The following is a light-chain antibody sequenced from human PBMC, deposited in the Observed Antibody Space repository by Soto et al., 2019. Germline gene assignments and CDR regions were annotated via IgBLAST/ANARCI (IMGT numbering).Light chain of an antibody. CDR3: QHYNSYSEA. CDR1: QTISSW. J-gene: IGKJ1*01. V-gene: IGKV1-5*03. Sequence: DIQMTQSPSTLSGSVGDRVTITCRASQTISSWLAWYQQKPGKAPTLLIYKASTLKSGVPSRFSGSGSGTEFTLTINSLQPDDFATYYCQHYNSYSEAFGQGTKVDSK. CDR2: KAS.